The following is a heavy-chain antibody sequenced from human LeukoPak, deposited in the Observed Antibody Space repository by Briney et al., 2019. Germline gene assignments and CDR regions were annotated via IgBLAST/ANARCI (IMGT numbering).Heavy chain of an antibody. CDR2: IYYSGST. CDR1: GGSISGYY. Sequence: SETLSLTCTVSGGSISGYYWSWIRQPPGKGLEWIGYIYYSGSTNYNPSLKSRVTISVDTSKNQFSLKLSSVTAADTAVYYCATLVGYNWFDPWGQGTLVTVSS. J-gene: IGHJ5*02. CDR3: ATLVGYNWFDP. V-gene: IGHV4-59*01. D-gene: IGHD3-10*01.